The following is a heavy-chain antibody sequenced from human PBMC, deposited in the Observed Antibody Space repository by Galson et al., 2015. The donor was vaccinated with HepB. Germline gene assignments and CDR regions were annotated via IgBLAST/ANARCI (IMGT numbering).Heavy chain of an antibody. CDR1: GFTFSSYG. CDR3: AKGSLRFLEWLYYFDY. D-gene: IGHD3-3*01. Sequence: SLRLSCAASGFTFSSYGMHWVRQAPGKGLEWVAVISYDGSNKYYADSVKGRFTISRDNSKNTLYLQMNSLRAEDTAVYYCAKGSLRFLEWLYYFDYWGQGTLVTVSS. V-gene: IGHV3-30*18. J-gene: IGHJ4*02. CDR2: ISYDGSNK.